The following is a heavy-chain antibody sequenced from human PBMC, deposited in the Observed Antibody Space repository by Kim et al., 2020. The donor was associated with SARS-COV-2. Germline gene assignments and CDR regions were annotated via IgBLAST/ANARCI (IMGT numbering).Heavy chain of an antibody. CDR2: FDPEDGET. CDR1: GYTLTELS. J-gene: IGHJ6*02. V-gene: IGHV1-24*01. D-gene: IGHD3-10*01. Sequence: ASVKVSCKVSGYTLTELSMHWVRQAPGKGLEWMGGFDPEDGETIYAQNFQGRVTMTEDTSTDTAYMELSSLRSEDTAVYYCATDYGSGSYYPYYYYGMDVWGQGTTVTVSS. CDR3: ATDYGSGSYYPYYYYGMDV.